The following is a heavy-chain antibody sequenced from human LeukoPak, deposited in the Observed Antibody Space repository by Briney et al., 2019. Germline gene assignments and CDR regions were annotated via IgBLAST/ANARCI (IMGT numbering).Heavy chain of an antibody. CDR2: INWNGGST. V-gene: IGHV3-20*04. CDR3: AKGNGGDY. J-gene: IGHJ4*02. CDR1: GFTVSSNS. D-gene: IGHD3-10*01. Sequence: PGGSLRLSCTVSGFTVSSNSMSWVRQAPGKGLEWVSGINWNGGSTGYADSVKGRFTISRDNAKNSLYLQMNSLRAEDTAVYYCAKGNGGDYWGQGTLVTVSS.